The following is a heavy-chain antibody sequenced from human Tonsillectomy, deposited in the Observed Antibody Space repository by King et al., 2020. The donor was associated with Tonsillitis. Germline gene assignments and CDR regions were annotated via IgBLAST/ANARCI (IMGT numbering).Heavy chain of an antibody. Sequence: VQLVEPGGVVIQSGGSLRLSCAASGFTFDHYTMHWVRQAPGKGLEWVSLISSDGVTIYYADSMKGRFTISRDNSKNSLHLQMNSLRTEDTALYYCATERMKFFDYWGQGTLVTVSS. CDR3: ATERMKFFDY. J-gene: IGHJ4*02. D-gene: IGHD2-15*01. CDR2: ISSDGVTI. V-gene: IGHV3-43*01. CDR1: GFTFDHYT.